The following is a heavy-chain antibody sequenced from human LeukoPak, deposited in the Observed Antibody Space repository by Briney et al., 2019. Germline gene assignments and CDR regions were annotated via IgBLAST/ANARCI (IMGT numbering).Heavy chain of an antibody. CDR3: ARGVVVVPAKWSETRRRKTNSFDY. D-gene: IGHD2-2*01. CDR1: GGSFSGYY. Sequence: SETLSLTCAVYGGSFSGYYWSWIRQPPGKGLEWIGEINHSGSTNYNPSLKSRVTISVDTSKNQFSLKLSSVTAADTAVYYCARGVVVVPAKWSETRRRKTNSFDYWGQGTLVTVSS. CDR2: INHSGST. J-gene: IGHJ4*02. V-gene: IGHV4-34*01.